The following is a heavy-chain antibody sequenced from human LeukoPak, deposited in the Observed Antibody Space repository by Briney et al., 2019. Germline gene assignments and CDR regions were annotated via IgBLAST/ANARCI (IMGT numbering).Heavy chain of an antibody. D-gene: IGHD1-7*01. V-gene: IGHV3-30-3*01. J-gene: IGHJ4*02. CDR2: ISYDGRIK. CDR3: AKDYGGAKLELPTFDY. Sequence: GGSLRLSCAASGFTFSSYAIHWVRQAPGKGLEWVSFISYDGRIKYYADSVKGRLTISRDNSKNTLSLQMNSLRAEDTAIYYCAKDYGGAKLELPTFDYWGQGTLVTVSS. CDR1: GFTFSSYA.